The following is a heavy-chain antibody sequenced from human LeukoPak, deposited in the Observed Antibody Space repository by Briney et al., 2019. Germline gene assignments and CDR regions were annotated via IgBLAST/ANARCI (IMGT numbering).Heavy chain of an antibody. V-gene: IGHV4-59*01. CDR1: GGSISNYY. CDR3: ARVGYGGSSWFDWYFDL. CDR2: IFYSGTT. J-gene: IGHJ2*01. D-gene: IGHD4-23*01. Sequence: SETLSLTCTVSGGSISNYYWNWIRQPPGKGLEWIGYIFYSGTTNYNPSLKSRVTTSVDTSKNQFSLKLSSVTAADTAVYYCARVGYGGSSWFDWYFDLWGRGTLVTVSS.